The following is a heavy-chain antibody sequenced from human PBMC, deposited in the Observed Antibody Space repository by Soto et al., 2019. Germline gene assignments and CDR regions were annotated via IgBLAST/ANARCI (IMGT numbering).Heavy chain of an antibody. D-gene: IGHD5-18*01. CDR3: ARDSGYSYGPLDY. CDR1: GFTFSSYS. V-gene: IGHV3-48*01. J-gene: IGHJ4*02. Sequence: PGGSLRLSCAASGFTFSSYSMNWVSQAPGKGLEWVSYISSSSSTIYYADSVKGRFTISRDNAKNSLYLQMNSLRAEDTAVYYCARDSGYSYGPLDYWGQGTLVTVSS. CDR2: ISSSSSTI.